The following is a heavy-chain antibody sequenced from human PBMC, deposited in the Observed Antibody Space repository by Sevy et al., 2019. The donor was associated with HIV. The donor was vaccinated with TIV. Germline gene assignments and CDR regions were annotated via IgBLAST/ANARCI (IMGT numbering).Heavy chain of an antibody. CDR3: ARDRGIAARPNWFDP. CDR2: ISSSSSYI. CDR1: GFTFSSYS. D-gene: IGHD6-6*01. Sequence: GGSLRLSCAASGFTFSSYSMNWVRQAPGKGLEWVSSISSSSSYIYYADSVKGRFTISRDNAKNSLYLQMNSLRAEDTAVYYCARDRGIAARPNWFDPWGQGTLVTVS. J-gene: IGHJ5*02. V-gene: IGHV3-21*01.